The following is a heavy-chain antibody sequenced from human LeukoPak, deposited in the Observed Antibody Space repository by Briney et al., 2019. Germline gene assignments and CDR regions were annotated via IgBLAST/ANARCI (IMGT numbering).Heavy chain of an antibody. CDR1: EFTFSSYA. Sequence: PGGSLRLSCAASEFTFSSYAMSWVRQAPGKGLEWVSAISGSGGSTYYADSVKGRFTISRDNSKNTLYLQMNSLRAEDTAVYYCAKYNVRIAVAQNFDYWGQGTLVTVSS. D-gene: IGHD6-19*01. J-gene: IGHJ4*02. V-gene: IGHV3-23*01. CDR2: ISGSGGST. CDR3: AKYNVRIAVAQNFDY.